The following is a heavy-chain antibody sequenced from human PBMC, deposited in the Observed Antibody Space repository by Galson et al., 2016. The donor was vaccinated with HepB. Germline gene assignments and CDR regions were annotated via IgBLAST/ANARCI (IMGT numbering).Heavy chain of an antibody. CDR1: GYTFTGYY. CDR3: AREFGDCSNTRCSKQFFDY. Sequence: SVKVSCKASGYTFTGYYMHWLRQAPGHGLEWMGILNPDIGTTHNAQNFQGRVTLTRDTSTSTIYMDLSSLTSEDTAVYYCAREFGDCSNTRCSKQFFDYWGQGTLITVSS. J-gene: IGHJ4*02. D-gene: IGHD2-2*01. V-gene: IGHV1-46*01. CDR2: LNPDIGTT.